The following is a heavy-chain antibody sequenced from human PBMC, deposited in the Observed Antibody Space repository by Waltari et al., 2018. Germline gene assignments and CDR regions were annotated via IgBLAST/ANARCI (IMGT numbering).Heavy chain of an antibody. V-gene: IGHV1-69*12. Sequence: QVQLVQSGAEVKKPGSSVRVSCRASGGNFGRYAITWVRQAPGQGLEWMGGTIPIFGSPMYAPKFQGRVSITADELMYTVYMELNSLRSDDTAIYYCARRKLGEAFDIWGQGTMVIVSS. CDR3: ARRKLGEAFDI. CDR2: TIPIFGSP. D-gene: IGHD3-16*01. CDR1: GGNFGRYA. J-gene: IGHJ3*02.